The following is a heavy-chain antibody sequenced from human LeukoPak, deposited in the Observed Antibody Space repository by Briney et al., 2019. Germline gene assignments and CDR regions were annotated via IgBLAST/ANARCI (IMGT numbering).Heavy chain of an antibody. V-gene: IGHV3-30-3*01. D-gene: IGHD5-24*01. Sequence: GRSLRLSCAASGFTLSSYAMHWVRQAPGKGLEWVAVISYDGSNKYYADSVKGRFTISRDNSKNTLYLQMNSLRAEDTAVYYCARDPNPYVEMATIADYWGQGTLVTVSS. CDR1: GFTLSSYA. CDR3: ARDPNPYVEMATIADY. J-gene: IGHJ4*02. CDR2: ISYDGSNK.